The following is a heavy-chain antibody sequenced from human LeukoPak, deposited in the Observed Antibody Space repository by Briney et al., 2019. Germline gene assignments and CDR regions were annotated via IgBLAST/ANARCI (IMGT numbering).Heavy chain of an antibody. J-gene: IGHJ6*02. CDR3: AKDLGGSSGWYVGYYYYGMDV. CDR1: GFTFSSYG. V-gene: IGHV3-23*01. Sequence: GRSLRLSCAASGFTFSSYGMHWVRQAPGKGLEWVSAISGSGGSTYYADSVKGRFTISRDNSKNTLYLQMNSLRAEDTAVYYCAKDLGGSSGWYVGYYYYGMDVWGQGTTVTVSS. D-gene: IGHD6-19*01. CDR2: ISGSGGST.